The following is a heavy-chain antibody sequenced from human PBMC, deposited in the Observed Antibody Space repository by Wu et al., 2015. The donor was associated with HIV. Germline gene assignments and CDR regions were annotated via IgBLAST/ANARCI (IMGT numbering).Heavy chain of an antibody. CDR2: MNPKHGGS. V-gene: IGHV1-8*01. CDR1: GYTFTNYD. Sequence: QVQLVQSGGEAKKPGASVKVSCKASGYTFTNYDINWVRQASGRGLEWLGWMNPKHGGSGSIEKILGRVTMTRDISISTAYMELSRLRSDDTAVYYCAREGAWNTIAAAGTLAYWGQGTLVTVSS. D-gene: IGHD6-13*01. J-gene: IGHJ4*02. CDR3: AREGAWNTIAAAGTLAY.